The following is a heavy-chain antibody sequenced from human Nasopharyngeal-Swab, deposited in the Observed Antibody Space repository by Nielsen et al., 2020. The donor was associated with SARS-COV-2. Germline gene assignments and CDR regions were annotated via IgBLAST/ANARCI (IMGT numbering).Heavy chain of an antibody. CDR1: GFTFSSYW. D-gene: IGHD2-15*01. Sequence: GGSLRLSCAASGFTFSSYWMHWVRQAPGKGLVWVSRINSDGSSTGYADSVKGRFTISRDNAKNTLYLQMNSLRAEDTAVYYCARVVCSGGSCYQNRYYFDYWGQGTLVTVSS. V-gene: IGHV3-74*01. CDR2: INSDGSST. CDR3: ARVVCSGGSCYQNRYYFDY. J-gene: IGHJ4*02.